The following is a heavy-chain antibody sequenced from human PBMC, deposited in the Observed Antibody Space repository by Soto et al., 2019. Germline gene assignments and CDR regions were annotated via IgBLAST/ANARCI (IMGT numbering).Heavy chain of an antibody. J-gene: IGHJ6*02. CDR2: IIPIFRTA. CDR1: GGTFSSYA. Sequence: ASVQVSCKASGGTFSSYAISWVRQAPGQGLEWMGGIIPIFRTADYAQKFQGRVTITADESTSTAYMELSSLRSEDTAVYYCASVETQRYYYGMDVWGQGTTVTVSS. D-gene: IGHD2-15*01. CDR3: ASVETQRYYYGMDV. V-gene: IGHV1-69*13.